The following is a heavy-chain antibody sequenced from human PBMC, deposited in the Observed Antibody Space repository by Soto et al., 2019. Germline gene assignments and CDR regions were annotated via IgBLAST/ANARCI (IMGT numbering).Heavy chain of an antibody. V-gene: IGHV5-51*01. Sequence: SLKISCKTSGYNFAGYWIGWVRQMPGKGLEWLGIIFPGDSDTKYSPSFQRQVIISADKSIRTAYLQWSSLKASDTGIYYCERQSGMDVWGQGTTVNVSS. J-gene: IGHJ6*02. D-gene: IGHD5-12*01. CDR1: GYNFAGYW. CDR3: ERQSGMDV. CDR2: IFPGDSDT.